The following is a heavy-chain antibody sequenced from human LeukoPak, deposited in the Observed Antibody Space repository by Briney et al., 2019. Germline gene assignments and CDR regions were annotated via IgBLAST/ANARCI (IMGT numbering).Heavy chain of an antibody. CDR3: ARRLSTRSYYLDD. D-gene: IGHD2/OR15-2a*01. V-gene: IGHV4-39*01. CDR2: IYYSGTT. J-gene: IGHJ4*02. CDR1: GGSISISSDY. Sequence: SETLSLTCTVSGGSISISSDYWGWIRQPPGKGLEWIGDIYYSGTTNYNPSLKSRVTMSVDTSRNQFSLKLNSATAADTAVYYCARRLSTRSYYLDDWGQGTLVTVSS.